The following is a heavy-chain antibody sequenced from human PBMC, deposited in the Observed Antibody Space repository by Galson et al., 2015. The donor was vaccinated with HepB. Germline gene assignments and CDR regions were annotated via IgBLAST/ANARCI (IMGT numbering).Heavy chain of an antibody. CDR1: GFTFSGSA. CDR3: SRRGDCSGYSSR. V-gene: IGHV3-73*01. Sequence: SLRLSCAASGFTFSGSAIHWVRQASGKGPEWVGRIRSKSSNYATSHVPSLKGRFTISRDDSKNMAYLHMRSLETEDTAVYYCSRRGDCSGYSSRWGQRTLVTVSS. CDR2: IRSKSSNYAT. D-gene: IGHD6-13*01. J-gene: IGHJ4*02.